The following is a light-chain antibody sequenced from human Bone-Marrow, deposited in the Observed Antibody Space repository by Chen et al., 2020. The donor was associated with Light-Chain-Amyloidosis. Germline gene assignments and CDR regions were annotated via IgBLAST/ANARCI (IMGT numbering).Light chain of an antibody. V-gene: IGLV3-25*03. CDR2: RET. Sequence: SYELTQPPSVSVSPGQTARITCSGDDLPTKYAYWYQQKPGQAPVLVIHRETERPSGISERFSGSSSGTTATLTISGVQAEDEADYHCQSADSSGTYEEIFGGGTKRTVL. CDR3: QSADSSGTYEEI. CDR1: DLPTKY. J-gene: IGLJ2*01.